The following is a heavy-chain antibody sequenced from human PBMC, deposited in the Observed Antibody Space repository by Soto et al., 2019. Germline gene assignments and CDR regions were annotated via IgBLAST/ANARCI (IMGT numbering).Heavy chain of an antibody. CDR3: ARCPLYDILTGYNPSYYYGMDV. CDR2: IVPIFGTA. D-gene: IGHD3-9*01. J-gene: IGHJ6*02. V-gene: IGHV1-69*13. CDR1: GGTFSSYA. Sequence: SVKVSCKASGGTFSSYAISWVRQAPGQGLEWMGWIVPIFGTANYAQKFQGRVMITADESTSTAYMELSSLRSEDTAVYYCARCPLYDILTGYNPSYYYGMDVWGQGTTVTSP.